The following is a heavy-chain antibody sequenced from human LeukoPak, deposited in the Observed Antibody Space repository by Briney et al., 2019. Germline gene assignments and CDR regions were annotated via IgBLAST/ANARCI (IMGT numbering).Heavy chain of an antibody. CDR2: IYYTGTT. CDR1: RGSITNSSCY. J-gene: IGHJ4*02. CDR3: ARRAVVPAAVSYFDN. Sequence: PSETLSLTCDVTRGSITNSSCYWGWIRQPPGKGLEWIGGIYYTGTTYYSPSLNSRITISMDTSKKQFSLRLASVTAADTAVYYCARRAVVPAAVSYFDNWGQGTLVTVSS. D-gene: IGHD2-2*01. V-gene: IGHV4-39*01.